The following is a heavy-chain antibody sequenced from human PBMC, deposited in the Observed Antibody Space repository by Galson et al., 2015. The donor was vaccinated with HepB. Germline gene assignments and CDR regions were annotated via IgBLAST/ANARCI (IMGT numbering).Heavy chain of an antibody. CDR2: IDPSDSYT. D-gene: IGHD3-10*01. Sequence: QSGAEVTKPGESLRISCKGSGYSFTSYWISWVRQMPGKGLEWMGRIDPSDSYTNYSPSFQGHVTISADKSISTAYLQWSSLKASDTAMYYCARAGDSGSYYFPLRESPGVKDVWGQGTTVTVSS. J-gene: IGHJ6*02. V-gene: IGHV5-10-1*01. CDR1: GYSFTSYW. CDR3: ARAGDSGSYYFPLRESPGVKDV.